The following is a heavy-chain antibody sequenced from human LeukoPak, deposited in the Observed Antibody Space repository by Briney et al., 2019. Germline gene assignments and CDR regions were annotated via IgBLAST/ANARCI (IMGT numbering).Heavy chain of an antibody. CDR3: ARGSLEGYSYGYGDYYYYYYMDV. CDR1: GGSFSGYY. CDR2: INHSGST. J-gene: IGHJ6*03. V-gene: IGHV4-34*01. D-gene: IGHD5-18*01. Sequence: PSETLSLTCAVYGGSFSGYYWSWIRQPPGKGLEWIGEINHSGSTNYNPSLKSRVTISVDTSKNQFSLKLSSVTAADTAVYYCARGSLEGYSYGYGDYYYYYYMDVWGKGTTVTVSS.